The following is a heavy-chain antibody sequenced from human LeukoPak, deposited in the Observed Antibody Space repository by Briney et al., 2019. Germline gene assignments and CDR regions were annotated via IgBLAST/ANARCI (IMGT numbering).Heavy chain of an antibody. CDR1: GFSFSAYI. Sequence: GGSLRLSCVASGFSFSAYIMHWVRQAPGKGLEYVSAIRSDGSSTFYPNSVKGRSTISRDNSKSTLYLQMGSLRAEDTAVYYCTRRYGGHSGWAGYHDSWGQGTLVTVSS. CDR3: TRRYGGHSGWAGYHDS. CDR2: IRSDGSST. D-gene: IGHD6-19*01. V-gene: IGHV3-64*01. J-gene: IGHJ4*02.